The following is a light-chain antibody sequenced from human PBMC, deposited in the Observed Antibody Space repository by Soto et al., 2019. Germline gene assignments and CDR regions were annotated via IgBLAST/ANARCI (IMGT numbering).Light chain of an antibody. V-gene: IGKV1-5*03. J-gene: IGKJ2*01. Sequence: DIQMTQSPSTLSASVGDSVTITCRASKRLVSSLRWYQQKPGKAPKLLIYTSSRLDIGIPSRFSGSGSGTEFTLTITSLQPDDFAIYYCKQYNSYSPFGQGTKLEIK. CDR1: KRLVSS. CDR2: TSS. CDR3: KQYNSYSP.